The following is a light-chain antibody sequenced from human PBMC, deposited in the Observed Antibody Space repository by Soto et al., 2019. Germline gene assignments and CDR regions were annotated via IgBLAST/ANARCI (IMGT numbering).Light chain of an antibody. CDR2: GAS. CDR3: QQYGGSPLYT. J-gene: IGKJ2*01. CDR1: QSVSNNY. V-gene: IGKV3-20*01. Sequence: EIVLTQSPGTLSLSPGERATLSCRASQSVSNNYLAWYQQKPGQAPRLLIYGASSRATGIPDRFSGSGSGTDFTLTISRLEPEDFAVYYCQQYGGSPLYTFGQGTKLEIK.